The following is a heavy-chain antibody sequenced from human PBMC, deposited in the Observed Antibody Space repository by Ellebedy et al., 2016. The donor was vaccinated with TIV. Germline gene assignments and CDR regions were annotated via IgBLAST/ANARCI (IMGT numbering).Heavy chain of an antibody. J-gene: IGHJ6*02. Sequence: MPGGSLRLSCSVSGGSISSYYWSWLRQPPGKGLEWIGYINDSGSTNYNPSLKNRVTISVDPSKNQFSLKLNSVTAADTAVYYCARDRVTMLRGVYYYYYGMDVWGQGTTVTVSS. CDR2: INDSGST. V-gene: IGHV4-59*01. CDR1: GGSISSYY. D-gene: IGHD3-10*01. CDR3: ARDRVTMLRGVYYYYYGMDV.